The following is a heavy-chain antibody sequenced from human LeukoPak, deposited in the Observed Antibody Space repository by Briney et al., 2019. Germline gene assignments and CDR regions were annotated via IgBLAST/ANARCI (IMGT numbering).Heavy chain of an antibody. D-gene: IGHD5-12*01. V-gene: IGHV3-23*01. CDR2: ISGSGGST. CDR1: GFTFSSYE. J-gene: IGHJ5*02. Sequence: GGSLRLSCAASGFTFSSYEMNWVRQAPGKGLEWVSAISGSGGSTYYADSVKGRFTISRDNSKNTLYLQMNSLRAEDTAVYYCAKGVEGDIVATFFDPWGQGTLVTVSS. CDR3: AKGVEGDIVATFFDP.